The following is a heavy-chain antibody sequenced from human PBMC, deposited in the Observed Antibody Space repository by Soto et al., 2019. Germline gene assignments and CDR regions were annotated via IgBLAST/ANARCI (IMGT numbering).Heavy chain of an antibody. Sequence: TYAVSGGSFSDNYWSGSRQPPGKGLEWLGEINRLRGTNYNLSLKSRVTMSLDTSKTQLSLRLTSVTAADTAMYYCVVGLSRYRPKSTTLVPPWC. CDR2: INRLRGT. CDR1: GGSFSDNY. J-gene: IGHJ5*02. D-gene: IGHD6-13*01. V-gene: IGHV4-34*01. CDR3: VVGLSRYRPKSTTLVPP.